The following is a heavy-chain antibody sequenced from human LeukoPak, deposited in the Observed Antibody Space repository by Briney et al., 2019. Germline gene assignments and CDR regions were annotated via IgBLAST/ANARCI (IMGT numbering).Heavy chain of an antibody. CDR1: GGSISSYY. Sequence: SETLSLTCTVSGGSISSYYWSWMRQHLGKGLEWIGYIYYSGSTYYNPSLKSRVTISVDTSKNQFSLKLSSVTAADTAVYYCARELVVVVPAAPLSYGMDVWGQGTTVTVSS. J-gene: IGHJ6*02. V-gene: IGHV4-59*06. CDR3: ARELVVVVPAAPLSYGMDV. CDR2: IYYSGST. D-gene: IGHD2-2*01.